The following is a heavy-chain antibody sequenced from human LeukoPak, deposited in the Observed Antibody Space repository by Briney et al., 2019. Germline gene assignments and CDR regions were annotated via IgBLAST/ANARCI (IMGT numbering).Heavy chain of an antibody. CDR2: ISSSGSTI. Sequence: GGSLRLSCAASGFTFSDYYMSWIRQAPGKGLEWVSYISSSGSTIYYADSVKGRFTISRDNAKNSLYLQMNSLRAEDTAVYYCASPPNTLTICGVAHNWFDPWGQGTLVTVSS. V-gene: IGHV3-11*04. CDR3: ASPPNTLTICGVAHNWFDP. CDR1: GFTFSDYY. D-gene: IGHD3-3*01. J-gene: IGHJ5*02.